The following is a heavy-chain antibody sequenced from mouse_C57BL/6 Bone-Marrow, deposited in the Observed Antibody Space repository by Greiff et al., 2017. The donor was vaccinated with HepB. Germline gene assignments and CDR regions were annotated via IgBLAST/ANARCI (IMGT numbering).Heavy chain of an antibody. CDR2: ISDGGSYT. CDR1: GFTFSSYA. D-gene: IGHD2-2*01. V-gene: IGHV5-4*03. CDR3: ARVGYYGYDPFDY. J-gene: IGHJ2*01. Sequence: EVKLMESGGGLVKPGGSLKLSCAASGFTFSSYAMSWVRQTPEKRLEWVATISDGGSYTYYPDNVKGRFTISRENAKNNLYLQMSHLKSEDTAMYYCARVGYYGYDPFDYWGQGTTLTVSS.